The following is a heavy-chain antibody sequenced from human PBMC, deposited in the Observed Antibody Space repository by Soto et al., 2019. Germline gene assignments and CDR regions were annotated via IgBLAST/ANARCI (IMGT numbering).Heavy chain of an antibody. J-gene: IGHJ4*02. CDR1: GGSFSGYY. D-gene: IGHD2-8*02. V-gene: IGHV4-34*01. CDR2: INHSGST. CDR3: ARDKITGLFDY. Sequence: QVQLQQWGAGLLKPSETLSLTCAVYGGSFSGYYWTWIRQPPGTGLEWIGEINHSGSTNYNPSLKSRGPIPVDTSKNQFSLKLTSVTAADTAVYYCARDKITGLFDYWGQGTLVTVSS.